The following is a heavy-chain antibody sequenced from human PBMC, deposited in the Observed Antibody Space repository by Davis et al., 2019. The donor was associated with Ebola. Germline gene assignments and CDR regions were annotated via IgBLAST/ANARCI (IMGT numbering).Heavy chain of an antibody. Sequence: GESLKISCAASGFTFSNYWMTWVRQAPGKGLEWVANIKQDASAKPYVASVKGRFTISRDNTKNSLYLQMDSLRAEDTAVYYCAREMTYCSSASCYYYYYNGLDVWGQGTTVTVSS. V-gene: IGHV3-7*01. CDR3: AREMTYCSSASCYYYYYNGLDV. CDR1: GFTFSNYW. CDR2: IKQDASAK. J-gene: IGHJ6*02. D-gene: IGHD2-2*01.